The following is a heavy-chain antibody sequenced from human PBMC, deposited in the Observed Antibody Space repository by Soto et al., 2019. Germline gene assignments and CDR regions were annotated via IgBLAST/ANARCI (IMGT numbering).Heavy chain of an antibody. CDR3: AKSPISGIAVAGTLDY. Sequence: GGSLRLSCAASGFTFSSYAMSWVRQAPGKGLEWVSAISGSGGSTYYADSVKGRFTISRDNSKNTLYLQMNSLRAEDTAVYYCAKSPISGIAVAGTLDYWGQGTLVTVSS. D-gene: IGHD6-19*01. V-gene: IGHV3-23*01. CDR1: GFTFSSYA. J-gene: IGHJ4*02. CDR2: ISGSGGST.